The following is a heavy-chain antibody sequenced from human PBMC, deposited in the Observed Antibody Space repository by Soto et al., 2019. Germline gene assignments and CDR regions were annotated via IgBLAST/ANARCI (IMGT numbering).Heavy chain of an antibody. CDR3: ARAYYDASGYGLDP. V-gene: IGHV4-59*01. J-gene: IGHJ5*02. D-gene: IGHD3-22*01. CDR1: GGSISSGY. Sequence: QVQLQESGPGLVKPSETLSLTCTVSGGSISSGYWSWIRQPPGKGLEWIGYSYYSDSINYNPSLKSRVIISVDTSKNQFSLSLNSVTAADTAVYYCARAYYDASGYGLDPWGQGTLVTVSS. CDR2: SYYSDSI.